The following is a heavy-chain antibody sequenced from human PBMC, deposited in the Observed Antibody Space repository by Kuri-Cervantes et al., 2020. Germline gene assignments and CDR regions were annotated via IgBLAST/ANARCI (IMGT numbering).Heavy chain of an antibody. CDR3: ARGSGSYYNVWFDP. CDR2: INHSGST. Sequence: GSLRLSCAVYGGSFSGYYWSWIRQPPGKGLEWIGEINHSGSTNYNPSLKSRVTISVDTSKNQFSLKLSSVTAADTAVYYCARGSGSYYNVWFDPWGQGTLVTVSS. D-gene: IGHD3-10*01. CDR1: GGSFSGYY. J-gene: IGHJ5*02. V-gene: IGHV4-34*01.